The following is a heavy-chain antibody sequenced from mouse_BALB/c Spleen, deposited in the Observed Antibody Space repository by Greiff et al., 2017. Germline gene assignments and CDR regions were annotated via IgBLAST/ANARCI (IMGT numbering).Heavy chain of an antibody. J-gene: IGHJ3*01. V-gene: IGHV5-12-1*01. Sequence: EVKLMESGGGLVKPGGSLKLSCAASGFAFSSYDMSWVRQTPEKRLEWVAYISSGGGSTYYPDTVKGRFTISRDNAKNTLYLQMSSLKSEDTAMYYCARGYGYDRFAYWGQGTLVTVSA. CDR1: GFAFSSYD. D-gene: IGHD2-2*01. CDR3: ARGYGYDRFAY. CDR2: ISSGGGST.